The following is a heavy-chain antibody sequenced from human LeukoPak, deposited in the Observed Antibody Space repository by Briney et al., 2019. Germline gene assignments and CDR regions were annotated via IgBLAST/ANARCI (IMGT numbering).Heavy chain of an antibody. D-gene: IGHD1-26*01. CDR2: ISWNSGSI. CDR3: AKDMGYSGSYLFDF. CDR1: GFTFDDYA. V-gene: IGHV3-9*01. J-gene: IGHJ4*02. Sequence: GGSLRLSCAASGFTFDDYAMHWVRQAPGKGLEWVSGISWNSGSIGYADSVKGRFTISRDNAKNSLYLQMNTLRAEDTALYYCAKDMGYSGSYLFDFWGQGTLVTVSS.